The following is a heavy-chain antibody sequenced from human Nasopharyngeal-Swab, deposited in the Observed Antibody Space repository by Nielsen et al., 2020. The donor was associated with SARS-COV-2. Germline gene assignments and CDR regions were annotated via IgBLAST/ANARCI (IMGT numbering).Heavy chain of an antibody. V-gene: IGHV5-51*01. CDR2: IYPGDSDT. D-gene: IGHD3-10*01. J-gene: IGHJ5*02. CDR3: ARARPVYYYGSGSYFDGWGWFDP. Sequence: VRQMPGKGLARLGIIYPGDSDTRYSPSFQGQVTISADKSISTAYLQWSSLKASDTAMYYCARARPVYYYGSGSYFDGWGWFDPWGQGTLVTVSS.